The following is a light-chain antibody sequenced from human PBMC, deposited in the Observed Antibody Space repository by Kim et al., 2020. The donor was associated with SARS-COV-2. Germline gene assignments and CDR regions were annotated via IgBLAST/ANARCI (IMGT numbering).Light chain of an antibody. V-gene: IGLV2-14*03. Sequence: GRSCTITCPGTSSDVGGYNYVSWYQQHPGKAPKLMIYDVSNRPSGVSNRFSGSKSGNTASLTISGLQAEDEADYYCSSYTSSSTLVFGGGTQLTVL. CDR2: DVS. CDR3: SSYTSSSTLV. J-gene: IGLJ2*01. CDR1: SSDVGGYNY.